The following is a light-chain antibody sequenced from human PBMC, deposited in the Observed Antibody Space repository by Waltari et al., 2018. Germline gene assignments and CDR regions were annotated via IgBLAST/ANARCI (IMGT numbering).Light chain of an antibody. J-gene: IGKJ3*01. CDR2: AAS. Sequence: DIQMTQSPSSLSASVGDRVTITCRASQDISSYLAWFQQKPGKAPKSLISAASSLQSGVPSRFSGSGSGTDFTLTISSVQPEDFATYYCQHYSNYPFTFGPETKVDIK. V-gene: IGKV1-16*01. CDR1: QDISSY. CDR3: QHYSNYPFT.